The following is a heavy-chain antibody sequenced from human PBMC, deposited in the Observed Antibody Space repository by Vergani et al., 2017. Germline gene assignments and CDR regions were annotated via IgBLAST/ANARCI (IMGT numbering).Heavy chain of an antibody. V-gene: IGHV3-48*01. D-gene: IGHD2-2*01. CDR1: GFTFSACP. CDR2: VSTGTKSQ. CDR3: AREYSSTSGRAFDF. J-gene: IGHJ3*01. Sequence: VQLVESGGGVVQPGTSLRLSCVASGFTFSACPMTWVRQAPGKGLEWVSFVSTGTKSQSYAESVKGRFTISRDSAKNSLYLQMDSLRAEDTAVYYCAREYSSTSGRAFDFWGQGTKVTVSS.